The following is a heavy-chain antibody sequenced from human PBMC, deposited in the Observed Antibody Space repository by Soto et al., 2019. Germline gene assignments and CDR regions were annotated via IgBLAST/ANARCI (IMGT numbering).Heavy chain of an antibody. V-gene: IGHV3-23*01. CDR1: GFTFSSDT. CDR2: IGGMGDGT. D-gene: IGHD2-21*02. CDR3: ARAREASLLRVPSYY. Sequence: VVSLRLSCQASGFTFSSDTVNWVRRAPWKWRGWVGTIGGMGDGTYYGDSVKGRFTISRDNSKNTVHLKMNTLRAEDTAISYCARAREASLLRVPSYYWGQGTLVTVSS. J-gene: IGHJ4*02.